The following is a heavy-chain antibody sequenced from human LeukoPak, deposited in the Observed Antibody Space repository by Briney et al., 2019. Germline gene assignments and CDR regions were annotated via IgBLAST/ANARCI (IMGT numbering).Heavy chain of an antibody. V-gene: IGHV4-39*02. CDR2: IDYSGST. D-gene: IGHD6-19*01. J-gene: IGHJ5*02. CDR3: ARDVQGSGLYVIDWFDP. CDR1: GGSISSNSYY. Sequence: SETLSLTCTVSGGSISSNSYYWGWIRQPPGKGLEWIGSIDYSGSTYYNLSLKSRVTISVDTSKNQFSLRVRSVTAADTAVYYCARDVQGSGLYVIDWFDPWGQGTLVTVSS.